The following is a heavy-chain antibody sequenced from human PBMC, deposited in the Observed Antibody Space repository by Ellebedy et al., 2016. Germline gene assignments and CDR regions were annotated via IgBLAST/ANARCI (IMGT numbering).Heavy chain of an antibody. V-gene: IGHV3-21*04. Sequence: GESLKISXAASGFTFSNAWMSWVRQAPGKGLEWVSSISSSSSYIYYADSVKGRFTISRDNSKNTLYLQMNSLRAEDTAVYYCAKDNSGYPYYFDYWGQGTLVTVSS. J-gene: IGHJ4*02. CDR2: ISSSSSYI. D-gene: IGHD3-22*01. CDR3: AKDNSGYPYYFDY. CDR1: GFTFSNAW.